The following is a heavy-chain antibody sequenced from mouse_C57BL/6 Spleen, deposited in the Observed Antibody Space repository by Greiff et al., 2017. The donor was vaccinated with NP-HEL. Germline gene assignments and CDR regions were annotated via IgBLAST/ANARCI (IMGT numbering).Heavy chain of an antibody. Sequence: EVKVEESGGGLVKPGGSLKLSCAASGFTFSSYTMSWVRQTPEKRLEWVATISGGGGNTYYPDSVKGRFTISRDNAKNTLYLQMSSRRSEDTAVYYCARHGVVAPYWYFDVWGTGTTVTVSS. CDR3: ARHGVVAPYWYFDV. J-gene: IGHJ1*03. CDR2: ISGGGGNT. CDR1: GFTFSSYT. D-gene: IGHD1-1*01. V-gene: IGHV5-9*04.